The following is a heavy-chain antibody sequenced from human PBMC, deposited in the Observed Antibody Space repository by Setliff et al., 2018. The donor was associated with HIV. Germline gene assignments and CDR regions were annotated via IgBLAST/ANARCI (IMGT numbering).Heavy chain of an antibody. CDR2: IHHSGTT. D-gene: IGHD6-6*01. CDR1: GGSFSAYY. V-gene: IGHV4-38-2*01. Sequence: SETLSLTCAVSGGSFSAYYWGWIRQPPGKGLEWIGSIHHSGTTYYNPSLKSRVTISVDTSKNQFSLKLSSVTAADTAVYYCARRTAPPSGFYSHYYLDVWGKGTTVTVSS. CDR3: ARRTAPPSGFYSHYYLDV. J-gene: IGHJ6*03.